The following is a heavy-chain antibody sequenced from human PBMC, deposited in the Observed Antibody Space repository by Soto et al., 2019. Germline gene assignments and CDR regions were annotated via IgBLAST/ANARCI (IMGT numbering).Heavy chain of an antibody. D-gene: IGHD3-3*01. CDR3: DRYPLFGEANWCDP. Sequence: SETLSLTCTVSGGSISSGDYYWSWIRQPPGKGLEWIGYIYYSGSTYYNPSLKSRVTISVDTSKNQFSLKLSSVTAADTAVYYCDRYPLFGEANWCDPCGQGTLITLPS. CDR1: GGSISSGDYY. V-gene: IGHV4-30-4*01. CDR2: IYYSGST. J-gene: IGHJ5*02.